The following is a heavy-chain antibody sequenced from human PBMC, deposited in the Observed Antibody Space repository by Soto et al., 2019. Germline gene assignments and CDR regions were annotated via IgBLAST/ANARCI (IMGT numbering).Heavy chain of an antibody. J-gene: IGHJ4*02. CDR1: GFTFSSYG. V-gene: IGHV3-30*18. D-gene: IGHD2-2*02. CDR3: AKDPLYCSSTSCYKWGYFDY. CDR2: ISYDGSNK. Sequence: QVQLVESGGGVVQPGRSLRLSCAASGFTFSSYGMHWVHQAPGKGLEWVAVISYDGSNKYYADSVKGRFTISRDNSKNTLYLQMNSLRAEDTAVYYCAKDPLYCSSTSCYKWGYFDYWGQGTLVTVSS.